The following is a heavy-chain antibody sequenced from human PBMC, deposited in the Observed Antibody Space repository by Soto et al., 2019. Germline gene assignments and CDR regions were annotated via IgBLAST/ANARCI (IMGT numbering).Heavy chain of an antibody. CDR1: GGTFSSYA. D-gene: IGHD2-2*01. CDR3: ARSQGSSTSLEIYYYYYYGMDV. V-gene: IGHV1-69*13. CDR2: IIPISGTA. J-gene: IGHJ6*02. Sequence: SVKVSCTASGGTFSSYAISCVRQAPGQGLEWMGGIIPISGTANYAQKFQGRVTITADESTSTAYMELSSLRSEDTAVYYCARSQGSSTSLEIYYYYYYGMDVWGQGTTVTVSS.